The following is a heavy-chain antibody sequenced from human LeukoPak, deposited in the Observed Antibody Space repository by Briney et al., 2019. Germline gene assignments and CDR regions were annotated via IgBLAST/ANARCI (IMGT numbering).Heavy chain of an antibody. D-gene: IGHD3-22*01. CDR1: GYTSSSYA. Sequence: ASVKVSCKASGYTSSSYAIQWVRQAPGQRLEWMGWINAGNGDTKYSQRFQGRVTITRDTSANTAYMELSSLRSEDTAVYYCARDPRSGYHDFWGQGTLVTVSS. V-gene: IGHV1-3*01. CDR2: INAGNGDT. CDR3: ARDPRSGYHDF. J-gene: IGHJ4*02.